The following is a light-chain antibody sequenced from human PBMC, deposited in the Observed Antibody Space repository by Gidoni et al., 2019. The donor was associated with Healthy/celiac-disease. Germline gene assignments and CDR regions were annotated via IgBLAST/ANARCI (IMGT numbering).Light chain of an antibody. CDR3: SSYTSSSTPYVV. CDR1: SSDLGGYNY. J-gene: IGLJ2*01. Sequence: QSALTQPASVSGSPGQSITIPCTGTSSDLGGYNYVPWYQQHPGKAPKLMIYDVSNRPSGVSNRFSGSKSGNTASLTISGRQAEDEADYYCSSYTSSSTPYVVFGGGTKLTVL. V-gene: IGLV2-14*03. CDR2: DVS.